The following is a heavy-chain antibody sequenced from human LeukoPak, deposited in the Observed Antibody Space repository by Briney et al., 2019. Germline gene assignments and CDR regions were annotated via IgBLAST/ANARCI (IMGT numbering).Heavy chain of an antibody. CDR2: IWYDGSNK. Sequence: GGSLRLSCAASGFTFSSYGMHWVRQAPGKGLEWVAVIWYDGSNKYYADSVKGRFTISRDNSKNTLYLQMNSLRAEDTAVYYCAKEMRRDGHYFDYWGQGTLVTVSS. CDR1: GFTFSSYG. V-gene: IGHV3-33*06. D-gene: IGHD5-24*01. CDR3: AKEMRRDGHYFDY. J-gene: IGHJ4*02.